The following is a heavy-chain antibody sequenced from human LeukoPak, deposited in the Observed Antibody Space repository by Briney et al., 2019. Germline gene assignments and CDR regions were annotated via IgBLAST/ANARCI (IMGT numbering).Heavy chain of an antibody. CDR3: AKDIDLAVAGPDCYFDY. CDR2: ISAYNGNT. D-gene: IGHD6-19*01. V-gene: IGHV1-18*01. CDR1: GYTFTSYG. J-gene: IGHJ4*02. Sequence: GASVKVSCKASGYTFTSYGISWVRQAPGQGLEWMGWISAYNGNTNYAQKLQGRVTMTTDTSTSTAYMELRSLRSDDTAVYYCAKDIDLAVAGPDCYFDYWGQGTLVTVSS.